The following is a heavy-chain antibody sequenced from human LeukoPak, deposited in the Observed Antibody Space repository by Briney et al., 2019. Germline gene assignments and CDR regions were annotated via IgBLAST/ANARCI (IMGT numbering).Heavy chain of an antibody. CDR2: IWYDGSNK. V-gene: IGHV3-33*08. CDR1: GFTFSDYY. J-gene: IGHJ4*02. CDR3: ARGFAPHDY. Sequence: GGSLRLSCAASGFTFSDYYMSWIRQAPGKGLEWVAVIWYDGSNKYYADSVKGRFTISRDNAKNSLYLQVNSLRAEDTAVYYCARGFAPHDYWGQGTLVTVSP.